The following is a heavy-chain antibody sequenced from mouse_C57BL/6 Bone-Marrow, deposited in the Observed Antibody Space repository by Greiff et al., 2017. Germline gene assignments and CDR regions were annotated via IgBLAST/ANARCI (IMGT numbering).Heavy chain of an antibody. J-gene: IGHJ4*01. CDR2: INPSSGYT. CDR3: ANPNWGGAMDY. Sequence: QVQLQQSGAELVKPGASVKMSCKASGYTFTSYWMHWVKQRPGQGLEWIGYINPSSGYTKYNQKFKDKATLTADKSSSTAYMQLSSLTYEDSAVYYCANPNWGGAMDYWGQGTSVTVSS. CDR1: GYTFTSYW. V-gene: IGHV1-7*01. D-gene: IGHD4-1*01.